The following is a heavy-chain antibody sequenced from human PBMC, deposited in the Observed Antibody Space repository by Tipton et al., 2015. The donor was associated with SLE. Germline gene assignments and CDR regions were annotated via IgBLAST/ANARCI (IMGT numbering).Heavy chain of an antibody. J-gene: IGHJ6*02. D-gene: IGHD2-2*01. CDR1: GYTFTSYG. CDR2: INVFNGNI. Sequence: QLVQSGAEVKKPGASVKVSCKASGYTFTSYGISWMRQAPGQGLEWMGWINVFNGNINYAQKFQGRVTMTTDTATSTAYMELRSLRSDDTAVYYCARDVPAAILYSYYNAMDVWGQGTTVTVSS. CDR3: ARDVPAAILYSYYNAMDV. V-gene: IGHV1-18*01.